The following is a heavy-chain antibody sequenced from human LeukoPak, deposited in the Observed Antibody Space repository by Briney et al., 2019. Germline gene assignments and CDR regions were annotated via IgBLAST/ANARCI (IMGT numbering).Heavy chain of an antibody. CDR3: ARSIVGSYDY. CDR2: ISYDGSNK. Sequence: GRSLRLSCSASGFTFSSYTMHWVRQAPGKGLEWVAAISYDGSNKYYADSVKGRFTISRDNSKNTLYLQMNSLRAEDTAVYYCARSIVGSYDYWGQGTLVTVSS. J-gene: IGHJ4*02. D-gene: IGHD3-10*01. V-gene: IGHV3-30-3*01. CDR1: GFTFSSYT.